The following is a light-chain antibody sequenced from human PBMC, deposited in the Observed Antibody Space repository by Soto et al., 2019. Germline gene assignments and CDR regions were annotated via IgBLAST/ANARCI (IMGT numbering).Light chain of an antibody. V-gene: IGKV1-33*01. CDR2: DAS. J-gene: IGKJ4*01. CDR1: HDIRNY. CDR3: QQYDNLPLT. Sequence: IQMTQSPSSLSASIGDRVTITCQASHDIRNYLNWYQQTPGKPPKLLISDASNLEAGVPSRFSGSGFGTDFSFSIITLQPEDIATYYCQQYDNLPLTCGGGTKVEIK.